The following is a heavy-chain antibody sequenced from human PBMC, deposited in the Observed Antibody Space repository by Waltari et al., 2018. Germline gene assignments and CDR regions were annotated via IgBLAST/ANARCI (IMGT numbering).Heavy chain of an antibody. V-gene: IGHV3-53*01. D-gene: IGHD2-15*01. Sequence: EVQLVESGGGLIQAGGSLRLSCAASGFTVSSTYMAWVRQAPGKGLESCASSYSHGTTSYADSVKGRFTISRDKSKNTLFLQMSSVRVDDTAMYYCTTRVAISGVPGMPDYWGQGTLVTVSS. CDR2: SYSHGTT. CDR3: TTRVAISGVPGMPDY. J-gene: IGHJ4*02. CDR1: GFTVSSTY.